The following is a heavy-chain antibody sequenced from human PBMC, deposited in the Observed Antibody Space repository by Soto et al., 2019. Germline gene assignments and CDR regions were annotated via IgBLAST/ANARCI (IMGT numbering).Heavy chain of an antibody. V-gene: IGHV3-23*01. Sequence: EVQLLESGGGLVQPGGSLRLSCAASGFTFSTFEMSWVRQAPGRGLEWVSFISDDSSRTYYTDAVKGRFTMSRDNSKQTLYFQMNGRTAEGTAVCACVEGGWLDLWCKGTLVTVYS. CDR2: ISDDSSRT. CDR1: GFTFSTFE. J-gene: IGHJ5*01. D-gene: IGHD3-16*01. CDR3: VEGGWLDL.